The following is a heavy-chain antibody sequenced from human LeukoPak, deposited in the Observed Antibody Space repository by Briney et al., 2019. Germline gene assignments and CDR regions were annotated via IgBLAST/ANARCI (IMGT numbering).Heavy chain of an antibody. CDR3: ARDPRGYYDSSDCR. Sequence: PGGSLRLSCAASGFTFSSYGMHWVRQAPGKGLEWVAFIRYDGSNKYYADSVKGRFTISRDNSKNTLYLQMNSLRAEDTAVYYCARDPRGYYDSSDCRWGQGTLVTVSS. J-gene: IGHJ4*02. CDR2: IRYDGSNK. D-gene: IGHD3-22*01. CDR1: GFTFSSYG. V-gene: IGHV3-30*02.